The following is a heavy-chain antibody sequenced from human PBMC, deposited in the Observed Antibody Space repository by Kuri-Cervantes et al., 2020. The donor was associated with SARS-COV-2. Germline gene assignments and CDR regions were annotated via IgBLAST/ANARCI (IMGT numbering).Heavy chain of an antibody. J-gene: IGHJ3*02. CDR1: GGSFSNNA. V-gene: IGHV1-69*05. D-gene: IGHD3-22*01. CDR3: ARSTPSRRLVVISQGGAFDI. CDR2: ITPIFGTA. Sequence: SVKVSCKASGGSFSNNAINWVRQAPGQGLEWIGGITPIFGTANYAQNLQGRVRITTDTSTSTSYMDLSGLRSDDTAIYYCARSTPSRRLVVISQGGAFDIWGQGTMVTVSS.